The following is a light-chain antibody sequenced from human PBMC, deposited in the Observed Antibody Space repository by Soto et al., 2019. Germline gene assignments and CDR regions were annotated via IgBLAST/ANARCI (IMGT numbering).Light chain of an antibody. CDR3: SLYTSDSTYV. Sequence: QSVLTQPPSVSGSPGQSVTISWTGTSTDFVSYNRVSWYQQPPGTAPKLIIYEASNQPSGVPDRFSGSKSGNTASLTISGLQAADETDYYCSLYTSDSTYVFATGTKVSVL. CDR1: STDFVSYNR. CDR2: EAS. V-gene: IGLV2-18*01. J-gene: IGLJ1*01.